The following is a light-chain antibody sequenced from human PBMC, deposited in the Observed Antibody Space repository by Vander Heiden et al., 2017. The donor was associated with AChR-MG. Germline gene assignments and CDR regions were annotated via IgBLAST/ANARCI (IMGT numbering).Light chain of an antibody. CDR3: QQYGTSRVT. Sequence: DSVLTQSPGTLSLSPGERATLSCRASQSVSSNYLAWYQQKPGQTPRLLIYGASSRATGIPDRFSGSGSGTDFTLTISRLEPEDFAVYYCQQYGTSRVTFGQGTKLEIK. CDR1: QSVSSNY. V-gene: IGKV3-20*01. CDR2: GAS. J-gene: IGKJ2*01.